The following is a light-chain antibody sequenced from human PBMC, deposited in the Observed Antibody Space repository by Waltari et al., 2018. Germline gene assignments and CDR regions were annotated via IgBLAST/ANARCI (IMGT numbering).Light chain of an antibody. Sequence: QSALTQPPSASGSPGQSVTISCTGTSSDAGGYKYVSWYHHHPGKVPKLIMFEVSQRPSGVPDRFSGSKSGNTASLTVSGLQADDEADYYCSSFTGINTVFGTGTRVTVL. V-gene: IGLV2-8*01. CDR1: SSDAGGYKY. CDR2: EVS. CDR3: SSFTGINTV. J-gene: IGLJ1*01.